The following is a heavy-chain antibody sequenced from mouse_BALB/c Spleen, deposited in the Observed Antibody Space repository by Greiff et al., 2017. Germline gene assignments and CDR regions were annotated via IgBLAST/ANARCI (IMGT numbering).Heavy chain of an antibody. CDR2: ILPGSGST. CDR3: ERGELGLRYWYFDV. V-gene: IGHV1-9*01. Sequence: QVQLQQSGAELMKPGASVKISCKATGYTFSSYWIEWVKQRPGHGLEWIGEILPGSGSTNYNEKFKGKATFTADTSSNTAYMQLSSLTSEDSAVYYCERGELGLRYWYFDVWGAGTTVTVSS. J-gene: IGHJ1*01. CDR1: GYTFSSYW. D-gene: IGHD4-1*01.